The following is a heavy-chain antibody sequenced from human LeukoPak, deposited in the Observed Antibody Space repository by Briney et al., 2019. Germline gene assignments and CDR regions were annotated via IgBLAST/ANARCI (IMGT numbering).Heavy chain of an antibody. J-gene: IGHJ4*02. Sequence: GASVKVSCKASGYTFTSYYMHWVRQAPGQGLEWIGIINPSGGSTSYAQKFQGRVTMTRDTSTSTVYMELSSLRSEDMAVYYCARDRPTDFWSGYYTGIGFDYWGQGTLVTVSS. V-gene: IGHV1-46*01. D-gene: IGHD3-3*01. CDR1: GYTFTSYY. CDR2: INPSGGST. CDR3: ARDRPTDFWSGYYTGIGFDY.